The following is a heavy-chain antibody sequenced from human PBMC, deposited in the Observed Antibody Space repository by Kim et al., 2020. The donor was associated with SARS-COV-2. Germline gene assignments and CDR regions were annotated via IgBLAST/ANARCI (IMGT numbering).Heavy chain of an antibody. CDR3: ARGAPIWWYSSSWYDSPRKLDY. D-gene: IGHD6-13*01. CDR2: INHSGTT. CDR1: GGSFSGYS. Sequence: SETLSLTCAVYGGSFSGYSWSWVRQPPGKGLEWIGEINHSGTTNYNPSLKSRVTISVDTSKNQFSLKLSSVTAADTAVYYCARGAPIWWYSSSWYDSPRKLDYWGQGTLVTVSS. J-gene: IGHJ4*02. V-gene: IGHV4-34*01.